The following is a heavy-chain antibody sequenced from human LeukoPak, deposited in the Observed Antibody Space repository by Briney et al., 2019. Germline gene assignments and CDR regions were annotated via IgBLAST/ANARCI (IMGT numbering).Heavy chain of an antibody. V-gene: IGHV3-30*02. CDR1: GLTFSSYG. J-gene: IGHJ4*02. Sequence: PGGSLRLSCAASGLTFSSYGMHWVRQAPGKGLEWVAFIRYDGSNKYYADSVKGRFTISRDNSKNTLYLQMNSLRAEDTAVYYCAKDHYGSGSYPDYWGQGTLVTVSS. D-gene: IGHD3-10*01. CDR3: AKDHYGSGSYPDY. CDR2: IRYDGSNK.